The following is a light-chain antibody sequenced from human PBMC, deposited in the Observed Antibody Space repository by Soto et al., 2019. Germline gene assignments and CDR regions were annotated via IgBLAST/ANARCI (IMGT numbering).Light chain of an antibody. J-gene: IGKJ5*01. CDR2: GAS. CDR3: QQYGSSPT. CDR1: QSVSSSY. V-gene: IGKV3-20*01. Sequence: EIVLPQSPGTLSLSPGERATLSCRASQSVSSSYLAWYQQEPGQAPRLLIYGASSRATGIPDRFSGSGSGTDFTLTISRLEPEDFAVYYCQQYGSSPTFGQGTRLEIK.